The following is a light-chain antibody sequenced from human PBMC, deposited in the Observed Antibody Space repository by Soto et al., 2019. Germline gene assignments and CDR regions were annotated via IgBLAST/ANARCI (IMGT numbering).Light chain of an antibody. CDR1: QSVSSN. V-gene: IGKV3-15*01. CDR3: QQYNNWPPRST. Sequence: EIVMTQSPATLSVSPGERATLSCRASQSVSSNLAWYQQKPGQAPRLLIYGASTRATGIPARFSGSGSGTEFTLTISSLQSEDFAVYYCQQYNNWPPRSTFGGGTMVEIK. CDR2: GAS. J-gene: IGKJ4*01.